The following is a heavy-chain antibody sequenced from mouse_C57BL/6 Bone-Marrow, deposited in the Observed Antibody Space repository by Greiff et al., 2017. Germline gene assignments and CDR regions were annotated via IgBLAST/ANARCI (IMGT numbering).Heavy chain of an antibody. D-gene: IGHD1-1*01. Sequence: VKLQQPGAELVRPGTSVKLSCKASGYTFTSYWMHWVKQRPGQGLEWIGVIDPSDSYTNYNQKFKGKATLTVDTSSSTAYMQLSSLTSEDSAVYAWAREASSSTIDYWGQGTTLTVSS. CDR3: AREASSSTIDY. CDR1: GYTFTSYW. J-gene: IGHJ2*01. CDR2: IDPSDSYT. V-gene: IGHV1-59*01.